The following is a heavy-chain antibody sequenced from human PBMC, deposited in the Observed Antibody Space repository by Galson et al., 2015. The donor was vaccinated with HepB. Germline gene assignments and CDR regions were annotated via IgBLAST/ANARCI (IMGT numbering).Heavy chain of an antibody. Sequence: SVKVSCKASGYTFVSYGISWVRQAPGQGLEWMGWITTSNGNTNYAQKLQGRVTMTTDTSTSTAYMELRSLRSDDTAVYYCARARQQLDGTMDYYYGMDVWGQGTTVTVSS. CDR3: ARARQQLDGTMDYYYGMDV. CDR1: GYTFVSYG. J-gene: IGHJ6*02. CDR2: ITTSNGNT. D-gene: IGHD6-13*01. V-gene: IGHV1-18*01.